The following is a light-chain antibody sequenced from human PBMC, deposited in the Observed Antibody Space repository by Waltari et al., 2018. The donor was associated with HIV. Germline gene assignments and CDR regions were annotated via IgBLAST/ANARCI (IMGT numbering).Light chain of an antibody. Sequence: QAVVTQESSLSVPPGGTVTFTCASFTGLVTTTHYPAWFQQKADQAPRTLSYDGDKRHPCKPGRCAGSIAEGKAALTLTGAQPEDEATYHCLLSFHTVRVFGGGT. CDR2: DGD. CDR3: LLSFHTVRV. V-gene: IGLV7-46*01. CDR1: TGLVTTTHY. J-gene: IGLJ3*02.